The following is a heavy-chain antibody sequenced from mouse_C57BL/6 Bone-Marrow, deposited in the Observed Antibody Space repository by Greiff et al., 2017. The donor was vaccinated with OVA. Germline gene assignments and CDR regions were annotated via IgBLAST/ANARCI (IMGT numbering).Heavy chain of an antibody. CDR3: ARSDYEGDSFAY. CDR1: GYTFTSYW. Sequence: QVQLHQPGAELVKPGASVKLSCKASGYTFTSYWMHWVKQRPGRGLEWIGRIDPKSGGTKYNAKFQSKATLTVDKPSSTAYMQLSSLTSEDSAVYYCARSDYEGDSFAYWGQGTLVTVSA. J-gene: IGHJ3*01. D-gene: IGHD2-4*01. CDR2: IDPKSGGT. V-gene: IGHV1-72*01.